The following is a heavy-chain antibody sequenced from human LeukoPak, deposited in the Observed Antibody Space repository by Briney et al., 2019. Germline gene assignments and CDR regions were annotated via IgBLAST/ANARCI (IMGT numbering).Heavy chain of an antibody. D-gene: IGHD6-19*01. V-gene: IGHV3-7*01. CDR3: AAYNSDSGGFDY. CDR2: IKQDGSEK. CDR1: GFIFSTYW. J-gene: IGHJ4*02. Sequence: EPGGFLRLSCAASGFIFSTYWMTWVRQAPGKGLEWVANIKQDGSEKYYVDSVKGRFTISRDTAKNSLYLEMNSLRAEDTAVYYCAAYNSDSGGFDYRGQGTLVTVSS.